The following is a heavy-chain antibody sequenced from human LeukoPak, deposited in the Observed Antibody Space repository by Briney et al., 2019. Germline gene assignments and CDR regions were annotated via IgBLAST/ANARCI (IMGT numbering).Heavy chain of an antibody. Sequence: GGSLRLSCSASGFTFSSYEMNWVRQAPGKGLEWVSYISSSGSTIYYADSVKGRFTISRDNAKNSLYLQMNSLRAEDTAVYYCARDRDGYSPYYFDYWGQGTLVTVSS. D-gene: IGHD5-24*01. CDR3: ARDRDGYSPYYFDY. CDR2: ISSSGSTI. CDR1: GFTFSSYE. V-gene: IGHV3-48*03. J-gene: IGHJ4*02.